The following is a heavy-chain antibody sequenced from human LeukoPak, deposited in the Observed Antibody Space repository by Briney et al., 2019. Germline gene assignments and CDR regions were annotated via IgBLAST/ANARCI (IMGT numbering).Heavy chain of an antibody. J-gene: IGHJ3*02. CDR1: GFTFSSYS. D-gene: IGHD6-13*01. CDR2: ISSSSSTI. CDR3: ARGPIVLIAAAANDVFYI. V-gene: IGHV3-48*01. Sequence: SGGSLRLSCAASGFTFSSYSMNWVRQAPGKELEWVSYISSSSSTIYYADSVKGRFTISRDNAKNSLYLQMNSLRAEDTAVYHCARGPIVLIAAAANDVFYIWGQGTMVTVSS.